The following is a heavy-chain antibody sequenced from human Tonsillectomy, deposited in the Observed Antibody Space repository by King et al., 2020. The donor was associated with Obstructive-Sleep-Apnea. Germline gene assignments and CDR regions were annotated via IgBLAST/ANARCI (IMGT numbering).Heavy chain of an antibody. CDR3: AKGWFGELSSVSHY. CDR1: GFTFDDYA. CDR2: ISWNSGSI. J-gene: IGHJ4*02. D-gene: IGHD3-10*01. Sequence: VQLVESGGGLVQPGRSLRLSCAASGFTFDDYAMHWVRQAPGKGLDWVSGISWNSGSIGYADSVKGRFTISRDNAKNSLYLQMNSLRAEDTALYYCAKGWFGELSSVSHYWGQGTLVTVSS. V-gene: IGHV3-9*01.